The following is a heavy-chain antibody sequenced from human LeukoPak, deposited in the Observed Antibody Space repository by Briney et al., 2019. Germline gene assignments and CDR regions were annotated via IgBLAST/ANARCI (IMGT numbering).Heavy chain of an antibody. J-gene: IGHJ6*03. CDR1: GYTFTGYY. CDR2: INPNSGGT. CDR3: ARVRITMVRGVISYYYYYMDV. V-gene: IGHV1-2*02. Sequence: ASVKVSCKASGYTFTGYYMHWVRQAPGQGLEWMGWINPNSGGTNYAQKFQGRVTMARNTSISTAYMELSSLRSEDTAVYYCARVRITMVRGVISYYYYYMDVWGKGTTVTISS. D-gene: IGHD3-10*01.